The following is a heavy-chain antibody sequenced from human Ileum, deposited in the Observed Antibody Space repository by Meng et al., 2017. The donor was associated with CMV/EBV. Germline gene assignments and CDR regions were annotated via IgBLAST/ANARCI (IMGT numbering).Heavy chain of an antibody. CDR3: VRLTGNSWLDY. CDR1: GDSVSSTSVT. V-gene: IGHV6-1*01. J-gene: IGHJ4*02. CDR2: TYYRSKWFN. Sequence: GAGRVKTSQPLSLTCASSGDSVSSTSVTWNWISESPSRGLEWLGRTYYRSKWFNDYALSVRGRITINPDISKNQLSLQLNSVTPEDTAVYYCVRLTGNSWLDYWGRGTLVTVSS. D-gene: IGHD6-13*01.